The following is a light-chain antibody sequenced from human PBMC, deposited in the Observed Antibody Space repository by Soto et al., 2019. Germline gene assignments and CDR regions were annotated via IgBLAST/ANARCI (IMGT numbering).Light chain of an antibody. CDR2: DAS. CDR3: QQYNSYPWT. V-gene: IGKV1-5*01. J-gene: IGKJ1*01. CDR1: QSVSSW. Sequence: IQMTQSPSTLSASVGDRVSITFRASQSVSSWLAWYQQKPGKAPNLLIYDASSLESGVPSRFSGSGSGTEFTLTISSLQPDDFATYYCQQYNSYPWTFGQGTKVDIK.